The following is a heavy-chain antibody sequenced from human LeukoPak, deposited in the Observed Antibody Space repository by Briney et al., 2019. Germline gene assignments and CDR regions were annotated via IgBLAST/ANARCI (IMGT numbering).Heavy chain of an antibody. CDR3: AKSGYYGSGSYYGY. Sequence: PGGSLRLSCAASGFTVSSNYMSWVRQAPGKGLEWVSVIYSGGSTYYADSVKGRFTISRDNSKNTLYLQMNSLRAEDTAVYYCAKSGYYGSGSYYGYWGQGTLVTVSS. V-gene: IGHV3-53*01. CDR1: GFTVSSNY. D-gene: IGHD3-10*01. CDR2: IYSGGST. J-gene: IGHJ4*02.